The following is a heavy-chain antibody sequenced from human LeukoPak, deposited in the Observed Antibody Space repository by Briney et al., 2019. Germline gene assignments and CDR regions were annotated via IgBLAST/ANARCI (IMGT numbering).Heavy chain of an antibody. CDR1: GYTFTKYD. CDR3: ARPPGNAVTSIY. V-gene: IGHV1-8*01. J-gene: IGHJ4*02. CDR2: MTPNSGDT. D-gene: IGHD4-17*01. Sequence: ASVKVSCKASGYTFTKYDMHWVRQAPGQGLEWMGWMTPNSGDTDYAQNFQGRVTMTRNTSISTAYMELSSLRSEDTAVYYCARPPGNAVTSIYWGQGTLVTVSS.